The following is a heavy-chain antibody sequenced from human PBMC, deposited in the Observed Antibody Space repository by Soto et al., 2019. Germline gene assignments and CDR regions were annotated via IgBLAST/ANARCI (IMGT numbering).Heavy chain of an antibody. J-gene: IGHJ5*02. V-gene: IGHV3-23*01. Sequence: GGSLRLSCAASGFTFSSYAMSWVRQAPGKGLEWVSAISGSGGSTYYADSVKGRFTISRDNSKNTLYLQMNSLRAEDTAVYYCAKDRQAAAGRGNWFDPWGQGTLVTVSS. D-gene: IGHD6-13*01. CDR1: GFTFSSYA. CDR2: ISGSGGST. CDR3: AKDRQAAAGRGNWFDP.